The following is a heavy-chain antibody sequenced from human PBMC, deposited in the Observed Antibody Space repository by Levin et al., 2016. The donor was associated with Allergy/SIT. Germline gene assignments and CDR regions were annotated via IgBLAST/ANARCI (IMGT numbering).Heavy chain of an antibody. CDR3: ARGNPIGY. CDR2: IKQDGSEK. D-gene: IGHD3-22*01. Sequence: VRQMPGKGLEWVANIKQDGSEKYYVDSVKGRFTISRDNAKNSLYLQMNSLRAEDTAVYYCARGNPIGYWGQGTLVTVSS. V-gene: IGHV3-7*02. J-gene: IGHJ4*02.